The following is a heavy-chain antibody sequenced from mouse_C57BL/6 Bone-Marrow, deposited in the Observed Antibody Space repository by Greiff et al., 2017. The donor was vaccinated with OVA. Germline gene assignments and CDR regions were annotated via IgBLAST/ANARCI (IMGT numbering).Heavy chain of an antibody. V-gene: IGHV1-64*01. Sequence: QVQLQQPGAELVKPGASVKLSCKASGYTFTSYWMHWVKQRPGQGLEWIGMIHPNSGSTNYNEKFKSKATLTVDKSSSTAYMQLSSLTSEDSAVYYGASSYYYGSSPFDYWGQGTTLTVSS. CDR1: GYTFTSYW. CDR3: ASSYYYGSSPFDY. D-gene: IGHD1-1*01. CDR2: IHPNSGST. J-gene: IGHJ2*01.